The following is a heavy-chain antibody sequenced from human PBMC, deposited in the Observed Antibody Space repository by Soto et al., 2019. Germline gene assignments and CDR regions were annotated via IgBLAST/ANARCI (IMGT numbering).Heavy chain of an antibody. V-gene: IGHV3-33*01. CDR1: GFNFSSYV. J-gene: IGHJ4*02. D-gene: IGHD6-19*01. Sequence: QVQLVESGGGVVQPGRSLRLSCAASGFNFSSYVMHWVRQAPGKGLEWVAVIWYDGGNKYYADSVKGRFTISRDNSKNTLYLQMNSLRAEKTAVYYCARDGQWMPRDGLRSSYYFDYWGQGTLVTVSS. CDR3: ARDGQWMPRDGLRSSYYFDY. CDR2: IWYDGGNK.